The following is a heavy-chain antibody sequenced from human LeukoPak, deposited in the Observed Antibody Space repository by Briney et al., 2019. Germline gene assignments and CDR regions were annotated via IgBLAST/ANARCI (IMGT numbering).Heavy chain of an antibody. J-gene: IGHJ4*02. V-gene: IGHV4-30-2*01. Sequence: SETLSLTCAVSGGSISSGGYSWSWIRQPPGKGLEWIGYIYHSGSTYYNPSLKSRVTISVDRSKNQFSLKLSSVTAADTAVYYCARSKGSYYFDYWGQGTLVTVSS. CDR1: GGSISSGGYS. CDR3: ARSKGSYYFDY. CDR2: IYHSGST. D-gene: IGHD2-15*01.